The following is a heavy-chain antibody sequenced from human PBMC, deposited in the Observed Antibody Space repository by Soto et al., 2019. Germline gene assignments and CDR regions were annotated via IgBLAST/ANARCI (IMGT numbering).Heavy chain of an antibody. CDR3: AKDKGKSSWLPLYYYYGMDV. CDR2: IGSSGYT. Sequence: GSLRLSCAASGFTFSDYYMSWIRQSPGEGLERIAYIGSSGYTKYADSVKGRFTISRDNAKNSLYLQMNSLRAEDTALYYCAKDKGKSSWLPLYYYYGMDVWGQGTTVTISS. J-gene: IGHJ6*02. V-gene: IGHV3-11*05. CDR1: GFTFSDYY. D-gene: IGHD6-13*01.